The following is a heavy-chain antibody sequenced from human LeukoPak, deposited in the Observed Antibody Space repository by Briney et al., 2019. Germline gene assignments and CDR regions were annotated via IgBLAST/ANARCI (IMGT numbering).Heavy chain of an antibody. CDR3: ARDGSSWYRHWFDP. D-gene: IGHD6-13*01. CDR1: GGSICSYY. CDR2: IYTSGST. Sequence: SETLSLTCTVSGGSICSYYWSWIRQPAGKGLEWIGRIYTSGSTNYNPSLKSRVTMSVDTSKNQFSLKLSSVTAADTAVYYCARDGSSWYRHWFDPWGQGTLVTVSS. V-gene: IGHV4-4*07. J-gene: IGHJ5*02.